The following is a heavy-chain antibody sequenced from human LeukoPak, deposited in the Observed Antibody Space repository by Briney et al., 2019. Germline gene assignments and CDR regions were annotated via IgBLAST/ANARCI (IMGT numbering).Heavy chain of an antibody. Sequence: GGSLRLSCAGSGFTVINNYMSWVRQAPGKGLEWVSVVHSDGSTSYADSVKGRFTISRDNSKNTLYVQMNSLRAEDTAVYYCASRPPISGGRDYWPLDYWGQGTLVTVSS. D-gene: IGHD6-19*01. J-gene: IGHJ4*02. V-gene: IGHV3-66*01. CDR1: GFTVINNY. CDR3: ASRPPISGGRDYWPLDY. CDR2: VHSDGST.